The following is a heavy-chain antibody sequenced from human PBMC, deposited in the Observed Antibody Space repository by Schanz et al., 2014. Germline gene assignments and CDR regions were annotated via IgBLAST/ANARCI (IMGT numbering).Heavy chain of an antibody. CDR1: GFTISSYS. J-gene: IGHJ4*02. Sequence: EVHLVESGGGLVKRGGSLRLSCAASGFTISSYSMNWVRQAPGKGLEWVSSISSSGSYIYYADSVKGRFSISRDNAKNSLFLQMNRLRAEDTAVFYCTREIEGTFYLDSSGWVAPDNWGQGTLVTVSS. CDR3: TREIEGTFYLDSSGWVAPDN. V-gene: IGHV3-21*04. CDR2: ISSSGSYI. D-gene: IGHD3-22*01.